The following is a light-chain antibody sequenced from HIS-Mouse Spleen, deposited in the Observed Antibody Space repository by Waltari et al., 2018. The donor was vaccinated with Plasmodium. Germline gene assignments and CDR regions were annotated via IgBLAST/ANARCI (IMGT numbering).Light chain of an antibody. J-gene: IGKJ1*01. Sequence: DIQMTTSPSSLSASVGDRVTITCRASQSISNYLNWYQQKPGKAPKFLIYAASTLQSGVPSRFSGSGSGTDFTLTISSLQPEDFATYYCQQSYSTWTFGQGTKVEIK. CDR1: QSISNY. CDR3: QQSYSTWT. V-gene: IGKV1-39*01. CDR2: AAS.